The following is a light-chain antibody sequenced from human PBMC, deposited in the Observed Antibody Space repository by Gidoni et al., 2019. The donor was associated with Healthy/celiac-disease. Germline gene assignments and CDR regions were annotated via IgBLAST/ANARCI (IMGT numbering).Light chain of an antibody. Sequence: DIQLTQSPSALSASVEDRVTLTCRASPNISSYLHWYQQKPGKAPKLLIYAASSLQSGVPARFSGSGSGTDFTLTISSLQAEDVATYYCQQSYSTPLFTFGPGTKVDIK. V-gene: IGKV1-39*01. J-gene: IGKJ3*01. CDR1: PNISSY. CDR2: AAS. CDR3: QQSYSTPLFT.